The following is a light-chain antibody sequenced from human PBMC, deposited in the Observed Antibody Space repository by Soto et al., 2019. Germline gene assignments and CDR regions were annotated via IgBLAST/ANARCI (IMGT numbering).Light chain of an antibody. J-gene: IGKJ1*01. CDR2: DAS. CDR1: QSISSW. V-gene: IGKV1-5*01. CDR3: QQYSTYTPRT. Sequence: IQMTQSAAALSASEGDRVTITCRASQSISSWLAWYQQKPGKAPKLLIYDASSLESGVPSRFSGSGSGTEFTLTISSLQPDDFATYYCQQYSTYTPRTFGQGTMVDI.